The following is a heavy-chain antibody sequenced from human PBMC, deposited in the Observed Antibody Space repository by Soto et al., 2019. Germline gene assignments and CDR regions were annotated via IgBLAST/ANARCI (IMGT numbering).Heavy chain of an antibody. CDR2: INPNSGGT. J-gene: IGHJ4*02. V-gene: IGHV1-2*04. CDR1: GYTFTGYY. D-gene: IGHD2-15*01. Sequence: GASVKVSCKASGYTFTGYYMHWVRQAPGQGLEWMGWINPNSGGTNYAQKFQGWVTMTRDTSISTAYMELSRLRSDDTAVYYCAGVALRYCSGGSCYSGDYYFDYWGQGTLVTVSS. CDR3: AGVALRYCSGGSCYSGDYYFDY.